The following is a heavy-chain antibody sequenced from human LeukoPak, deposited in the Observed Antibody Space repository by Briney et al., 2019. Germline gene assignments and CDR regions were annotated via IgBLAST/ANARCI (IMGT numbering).Heavy chain of an antibody. Sequence: GGSLRLSCAASGFPFSDYYMSWIRQAPGKGLEWVSYISSSGSTISYADSVKGRFTISRDNAKDSLYLQMNSLRAEDTAVYFCARAVAGNFRRGFDYWGQGTLVTVSS. CDR2: ISSSGSTI. J-gene: IGHJ4*02. V-gene: IGHV3-11*04. D-gene: IGHD6-19*01. CDR3: ARAVAGNFRRGFDY. CDR1: GFPFSDYY.